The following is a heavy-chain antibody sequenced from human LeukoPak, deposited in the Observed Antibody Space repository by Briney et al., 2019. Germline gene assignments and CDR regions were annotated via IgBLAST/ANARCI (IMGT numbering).Heavy chain of an antibody. CDR2: IYTSGST. D-gene: IGHD3-10*02. V-gene: IGHV4-61*02. J-gene: IGHJ4*02. Sequence: SQTLSLTCTVSGGSISSGSYYWSWIRQPAGKGLEWIGRIYTSGSTNYNPSLKSRVTISVDTSKNQFSLKLSSVTAADTAVYYCHSVWGVRDYWGQGTLVTVSS. CDR3: HSVWGVRDY. CDR1: GGSISSGSYY.